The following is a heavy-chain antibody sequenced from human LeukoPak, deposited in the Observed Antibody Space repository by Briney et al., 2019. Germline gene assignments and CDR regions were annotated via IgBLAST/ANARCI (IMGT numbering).Heavy chain of an antibody. J-gene: IGHJ6*03. CDR1: GFTFGDYA. Sequence: KSGGSLRLPCTASGFTFGDYAMSWFRQAPGKGLEWVGFIRSKAYGGTTEYAASVKGRFTISRDDSKSIAYLQMNSLKTEDTAVYYCTREIQLWLPTYYYYMDVWGKGTTVTVSS. D-gene: IGHD5-18*01. CDR3: TREIQLWLPTYYYYMDV. CDR2: IRSKAYGGTT. V-gene: IGHV3-49*05.